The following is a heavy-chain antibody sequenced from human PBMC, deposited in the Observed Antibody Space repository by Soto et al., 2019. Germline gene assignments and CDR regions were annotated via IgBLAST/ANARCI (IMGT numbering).Heavy chain of an antibody. CDR2: IDPSDSYT. Sequence: PGESLKISCNGSGYSFTTYWISWVRQMPGKGLEWMGRIDPSDSYTNYSPSFQGHVTISADKSISTAYLQWSSLKASDTAMYYCASLTGYGDYRGDDYWGQGTLVTVSS. V-gene: IGHV5-10-1*01. J-gene: IGHJ4*02. D-gene: IGHD4-17*01. CDR3: ASLTGYGDYRGDDY. CDR1: GYSFTTYW.